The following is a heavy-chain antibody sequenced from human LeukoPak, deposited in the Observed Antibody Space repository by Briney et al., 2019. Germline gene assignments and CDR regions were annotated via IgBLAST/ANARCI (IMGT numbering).Heavy chain of an antibody. V-gene: IGHV3-23*01. CDR2: ISDSGGRP. J-gene: IGHJ4*02. CDR1: GFTFSNYA. CDR3: AKDKIPTLITMVRGSDY. D-gene: IGHD3-10*01. Sequence: GGSLRLSCAASGFTFSNYAMSWVRQAPGKGLEWVSGISDSGGRPYYADSVKGRFTISRDNSKNTLYLQMDSLRAEDTALYYCAKDKIPTLITMVRGSDYWGQGTLVTVSS.